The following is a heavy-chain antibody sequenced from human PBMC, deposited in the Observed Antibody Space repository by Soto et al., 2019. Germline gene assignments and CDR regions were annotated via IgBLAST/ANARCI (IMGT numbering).Heavy chain of an antibody. Sequence: QVQLQQWGAGLLKPSETLSLTCAVYGGSFSGYYWSWIRQPPGKGLEWIGEINHSGSTNYNPSLKSRVTISVHTSKNHFSLKLSSVTAADTAVYYCARTDLEDVWGQGTTVTVSS. J-gene: IGHJ6*02. CDR3: ARTDLEDV. V-gene: IGHV4-34*01. CDR1: GGSFSGYY. CDR2: INHSGST. D-gene: IGHD3-3*01.